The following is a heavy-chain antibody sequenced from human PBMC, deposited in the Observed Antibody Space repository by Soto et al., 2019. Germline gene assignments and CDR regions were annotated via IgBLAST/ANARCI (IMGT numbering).Heavy chain of an antibody. CDR1: VYSFTTYW. J-gene: IGHJ5*02. CDR3: ARRAAAYNWFDP. CDR2: IYPGDSDT. V-gene: IGHV5-51*01. D-gene: IGHD6-25*01. Sequence: GESLKISCKGSVYSFTTYWICWVRQMPGKGLEWMGVIYPGDSDTRYSPSFQGQVTISADKSISTAFLQWSSLKASDTAMYYCARRAAAYNWFDPWGQGTLVTAPQ.